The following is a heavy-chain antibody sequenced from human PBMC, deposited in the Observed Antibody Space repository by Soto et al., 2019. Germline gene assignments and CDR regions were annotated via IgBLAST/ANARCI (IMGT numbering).Heavy chain of an antibody. CDR3: ARDRSDYGDYGYYYYMDV. V-gene: IGHV4-31*03. Sequence: PSETLSLTCTVSGGSISSGGYYWSWIRQHPGKGLEWIGYIYYSGSTYYNPSLKSRVTISVDTSKNHFSLKLSSVTAADTAVYYCARDRSDYGDYGYYYYMDVWGKGTTVTVSS. CDR2: IYYSGST. J-gene: IGHJ6*03. CDR1: GGSISSGGYY. D-gene: IGHD4-17*01.